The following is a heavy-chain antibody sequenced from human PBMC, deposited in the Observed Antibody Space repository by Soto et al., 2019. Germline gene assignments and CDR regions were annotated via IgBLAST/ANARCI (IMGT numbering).Heavy chain of an antibody. J-gene: IGHJ6*02. D-gene: IGHD3-10*01. CDR2: MNAAGTST. V-gene: IGHV3-23*01. Sequence: GGSLRLSCAASRFSLGSYAMTWFRQPPGKGLEWVSSMNAAGTSTSHADSVKGRFTTSRDSSKNTVYLEMNSLRGEDTAIYYCARGGADHYNYGLDVWGQGTTVNVSS. CDR1: RFSLGSYA. CDR3: ARGGADHYNYGLDV.